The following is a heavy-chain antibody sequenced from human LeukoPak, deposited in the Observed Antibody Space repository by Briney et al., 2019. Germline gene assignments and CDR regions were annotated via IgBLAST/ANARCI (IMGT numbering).Heavy chain of an antibody. CDR1: GGSIFGYY. D-gene: IGHD6-6*01. V-gene: IGHV4-4*07. J-gene: IGHJ4*02. Sequence: PSETLSLTCTVSGGSIFGYYWGWVRQPAGKGLAWIGRIYSTGSTNYNPSLESRVTMSVDTSKSQLSLKVTSVTAADTAVYFCARLPYSSSIIDSWGQGTLVTVSS. CDR3: ARLPYSSSIIDS. CDR2: IYSTGST.